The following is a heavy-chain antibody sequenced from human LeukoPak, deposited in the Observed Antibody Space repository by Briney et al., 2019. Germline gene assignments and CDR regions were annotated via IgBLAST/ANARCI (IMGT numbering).Heavy chain of an antibody. D-gene: IGHD4-17*01. V-gene: IGHV4-59*11. CDR1: GGSISSHY. CDR2: IYYSGST. J-gene: IGHJ5*02. CDR3: ARVCVTTYSWSDP. Sequence: SETLSLTCTVSGGSISSHYWSWIRQPPGKGLEWIGYIYYSGSTNYNPSLKSRVTISVDTSKNQFSLKLSSVTAADTAVYYCARVCVTTYSWSDPWGQGTLVTVSS.